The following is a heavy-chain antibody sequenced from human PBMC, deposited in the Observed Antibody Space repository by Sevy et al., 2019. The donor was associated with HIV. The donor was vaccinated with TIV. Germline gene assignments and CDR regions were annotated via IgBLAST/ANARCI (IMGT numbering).Heavy chain of an antibody. CDR3: ARVGRRVTYYYYGMDV. J-gene: IGHJ6*02. D-gene: IGHD2-21*02. CDR1: GYTFTSYG. CDR2: ISAYNGNT. V-gene: IGHV1-18*01. Sequence: ASVKVSCKASGYTFTSYGISWVRQAPGQGLEWMGWISAYNGNTNYAQKLQGRVTMTTDTSTSTAYMELRSLRSDDTAVYYCARVGRRVTYYYYGMDVWGQGTTVTVSS.